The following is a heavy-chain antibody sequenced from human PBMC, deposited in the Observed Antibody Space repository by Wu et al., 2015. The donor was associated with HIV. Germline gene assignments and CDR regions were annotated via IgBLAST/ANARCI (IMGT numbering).Heavy chain of an antibody. Sequence: QVQLVQSGAEVKKPGASVKVSCKASGYTFTSYYMHWVRQAPGQGLEWMGIINPSGGSTSYEQKFQGRVTMTRDTSTSTVYMELSSLRSEDTAVYYCASRPDYYGSGSQAVDYGMDVWGQGTTVTVSS. V-gene: IGHV1-46*01. J-gene: IGHJ6*02. D-gene: IGHD3-10*01. CDR2: INPSGGST. CDR3: ASRPDYYGSGSQAVDYGMDV. CDR1: GYTFTSYY.